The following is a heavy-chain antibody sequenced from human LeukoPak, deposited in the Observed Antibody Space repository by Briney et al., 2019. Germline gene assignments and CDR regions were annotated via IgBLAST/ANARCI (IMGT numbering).Heavy chain of an antibody. CDR3: ARLIQFGYSSGWYQFGMDF. D-gene: IGHD6-19*01. J-gene: IGHJ6*02. Sequence: GESLQISCMGSGYNFTSYWISWVRQMPGKGLEWMGRIDPSDSYTNYSPSFQGHVTISADKSISTAYLQWSSLKASDTAMYYCARLIQFGYSSGWYQFGMDFWGQGTTVTVSS. V-gene: IGHV5-10-1*01. CDR2: IDPSDSYT. CDR1: GYNFTSYW.